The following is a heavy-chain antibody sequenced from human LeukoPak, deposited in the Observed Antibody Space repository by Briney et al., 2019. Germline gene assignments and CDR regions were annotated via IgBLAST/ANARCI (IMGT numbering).Heavy chain of an antibody. CDR2: ISDSGGST. J-gene: IGHJ4*01. D-gene: IGHD6-6*01. Sequence: GVSLRLSCAASGFTFSSYAMSWVRQAPGKGLEWVSAISDSGGSTYYADCVEDRFTSSRAKSKNTPYPQMKSLRPEDRAVYYSAKLDGSYSSSSSGFDYWGHRTLVTLSS. CDR3: AKLDGSYSSSSSGFDY. V-gene: IGHV3-23*01. CDR1: GFTFSSYA.